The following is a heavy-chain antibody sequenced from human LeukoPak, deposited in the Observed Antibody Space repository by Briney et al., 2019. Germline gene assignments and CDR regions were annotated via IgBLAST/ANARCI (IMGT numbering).Heavy chain of an antibody. J-gene: IGHJ4*02. CDR3: ARRFWKDY. CDR1: GYTFTGYY. Sequence: GASVKVSCKASGYTFTGYYMHWVRQAPGQGLEWMGWINPNSGGTNYAQKFQGRVTMTRNTSISTAYMELSSLRSEDTAVYYCARRFWKDYWGQGTLVTVSS. D-gene: IGHD3-3*01. CDR2: INPNSGGT. V-gene: IGHV1-2*02.